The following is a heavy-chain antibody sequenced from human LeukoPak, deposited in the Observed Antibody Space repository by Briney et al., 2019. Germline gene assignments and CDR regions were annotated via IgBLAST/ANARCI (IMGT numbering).Heavy chain of an antibody. D-gene: IGHD5-24*01. CDR3: AGGYNSRDAFDI. V-gene: IGHV1-2*02. CDR2: INPNSGGT. Sequence: ASVKVSCKASGYTFTGYYMHWVRQAPGQGLEWMGWINPNSGGTNYAQKFQGRVTMARDTSISTAYMELSRLRSDDTAVYYCAGGYNSRDAFDIWGQGTMVTVSS. CDR1: GYTFTGYY. J-gene: IGHJ3*02.